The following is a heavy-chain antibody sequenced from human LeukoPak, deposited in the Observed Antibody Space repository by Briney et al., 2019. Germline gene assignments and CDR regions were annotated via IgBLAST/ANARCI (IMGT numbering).Heavy chain of an antibody. CDR2: INPKRGDT. CDR3: ARVGLDPRIAPAGTPWSSDY. Sequence: ASVKVSCKASGYTFTGYYMHWVRQAPGQGLEWMGWINPKRGDTNYAQKFQGRVTMTRDTSISTVYMELSRLRSDDTAVYYCARVGLDPRIAPAGTPWSSDYWGQGTLVTVSS. CDR1: GYTFTGYY. V-gene: IGHV1-2*02. D-gene: IGHD6-13*01. J-gene: IGHJ4*02.